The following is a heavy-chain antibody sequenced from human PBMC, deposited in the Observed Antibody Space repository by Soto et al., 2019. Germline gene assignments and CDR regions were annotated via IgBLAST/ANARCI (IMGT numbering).Heavy chain of an antibody. CDR2: IYPGDSDT. CDR1: GYSFTSYW. CDR3: ARKVATIAPPGAFDI. Sequence: PGEYLKISCKGSGYSFTSYWIGWVRQMPGKGLEWMGIIYPGDSDTRYSPSFQGQVTISADKSISTAYLQWSSLKASDTAMYYCARKVATIAPPGAFDIWGQGTMVTVSS. J-gene: IGHJ3*02. V-gene: IGHV5-51*01. D-gene: IGHD5-12*01.